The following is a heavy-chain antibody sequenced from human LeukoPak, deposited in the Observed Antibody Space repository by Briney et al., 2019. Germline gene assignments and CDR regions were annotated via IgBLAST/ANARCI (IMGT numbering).Heavy chain of an antibody. CDR2: IGSSGGGI. CDR3: AIDPNWGTHS. D-gene: IGHD7-27*01. Sequence: GGSLRLSCAASGFTFSTYTMYWVRHPQGRRLEWVSIIGSSGGGIHYADSVRGRFTISRDNSKNALYLQMNSLRVEDTAVYYCAIDPNWGTHSWGQGVLVTVAS. J-gene: IGHJ4*02. V-gene: IGHV3-23*01. CDR1: GFTFSTYT.